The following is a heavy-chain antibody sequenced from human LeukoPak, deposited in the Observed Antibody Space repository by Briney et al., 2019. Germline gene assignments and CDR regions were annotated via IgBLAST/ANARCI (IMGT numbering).Heavy chain of an antibody. D-gene: IGHD3-22*01. Sequence: SVKVSCKASGGTFSSYAISWVRQAPGQGLEWMGGIIPIFGTANYAQKFQGRVTITTDESMSTAYMELSSLRSEDTAVYYCARTPPYYYDSSGYYYEYFQHWGQGTLVTVSS. J-gene: IGHJ1*01. CDR1: GGTFSSYA. V-gene: IGHV1-69*05. CDR3: ARTPPYYYDSSGYYYEYFQH. CDR2: IIPIFGTA.